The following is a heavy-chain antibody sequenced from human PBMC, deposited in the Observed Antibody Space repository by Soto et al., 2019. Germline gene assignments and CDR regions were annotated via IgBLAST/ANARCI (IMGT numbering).Heavy chain of an antibody. D-gene: IGHD3-9*01. V-gene: IGHV1-2*02. Sequence: ASVKVSCKASGYTFTGYYMHWVRQAPGQGLEWMGWINPNSGGTNYAQKFQGRVTMTRDTSISTAYMELSRLRSDDTAVYYCAILYYDILTGPVDYWGQGTLVTVSS. CDR1: GYTFTGYY. J-gene: IGHJ4*02. CDR2: INPNSGGT. CDR3: AILYYDILTGPVDY.